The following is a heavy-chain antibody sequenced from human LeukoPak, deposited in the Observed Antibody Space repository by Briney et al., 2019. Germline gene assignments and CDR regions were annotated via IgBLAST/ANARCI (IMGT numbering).Heavy chain of an antibody. D-gene: IGHD2-15*01. CDR2: IWYDGSNK. V-gene: IGHV3-33*01. Sequence: GGSLRLSCAASGFTFSSYGMHWVRQAPGEGLEWVAVIWYDGSNKYYADSVKGRFTISRDNSKNTLYLQMNSLRAEDTAVYYCARDARYCSGGSCSPFNWFDPWGQGTLVTVSS. CDR1: GFTFSSYG. CDR3: ARDARYCSGGSCSPFNWFDP. J-gene: IGHJ5*02.